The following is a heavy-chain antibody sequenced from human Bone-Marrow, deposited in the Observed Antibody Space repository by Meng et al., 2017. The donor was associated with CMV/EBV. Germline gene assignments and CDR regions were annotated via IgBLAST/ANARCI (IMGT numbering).Heavy chain of an antibody. D-gene: IGHD3-22*01. J-gene: IGHJ4*02. V-gene: IGHV3-30-3*01. CDR2: ISYDGSNK. Sequence: GGSLRLSCAASGFTFSSYAMHWVRQAPGKGLEWVAVISYDGSNKYYADSVKGRFTISRDNSKNTLYLQMNSLRAEDTAVYYCAREGYYYDSSGYYYVSWFDYWGQGTRVTGYS. CDR1: GFTFSSYA. CDR3: AREGYYYDSSGYYYVSWFDY.